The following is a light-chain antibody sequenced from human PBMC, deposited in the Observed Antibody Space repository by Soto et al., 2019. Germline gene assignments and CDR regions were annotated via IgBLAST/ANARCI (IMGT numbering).Light chain of an antibody. CDR2: GAS. V-gene: IGKV3-20*01. CDR3: QQYHPWWT. CDR1: QTFSRIY. J-gene: IGKJ1*01. Sequence: EIVLTQSPGTLSLSPGERCTLSCMAIQTFSRIYLAWYQQKPGQAPRLLIYGASTRATGIPDRLTGSDSGTGLILTISSLQSEDFAVYYCQQYHPWWTFGQGTKVDIK.